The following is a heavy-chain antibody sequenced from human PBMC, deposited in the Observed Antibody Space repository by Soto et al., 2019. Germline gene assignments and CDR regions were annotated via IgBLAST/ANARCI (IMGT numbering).Heavy chain of an antibody. CDR2: TYYRSKWYN. Sequence: SQTLSLTCAISGDSVSSNSAAWNWIRQSPSRGLEWLGRTYYRSKWYNDYAVSVKSRITINPDTSKNQFSLQLNSATPEDTAVCYCARDHPSIAAAGYYYYYGMDVWGQGTTVTVSS. J-gene: IGHJ6*02. D-gene: IGHD6-13*01. V-gene: IGHV6-1*01. CDR1: GDSVSSNSAA. CDR3: ARDHPSIAAAGYYYYYGMDV.